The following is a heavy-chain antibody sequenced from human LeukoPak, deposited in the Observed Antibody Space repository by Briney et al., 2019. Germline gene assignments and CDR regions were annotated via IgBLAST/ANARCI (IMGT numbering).Heavy chain of an antibody. CDR2: ISTSSNTI. CDR3: ARGDCSGGCCDSSLRAIDY. D-gene: IGHD2-15*01. CDR1: GFTFSSYC. V-gene: IGHV3-48*01. J-gene: IGHJ4*02. Sequence: GGSLRLSCAASGFTFSSYCMNWVRQAPGRGLEWVSYISTSSNTIYYADSVKGRFTISRDNAKNSLYLQMNSLRAEDTAVYYCARGDCSGGCCDSSLRAIDYWGQGTLVTVSS.